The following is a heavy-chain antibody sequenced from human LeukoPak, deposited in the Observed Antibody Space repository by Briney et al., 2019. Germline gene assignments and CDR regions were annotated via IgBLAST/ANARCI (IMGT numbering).Heavy chain of an antibody. D-gene: IGHD6-13*01. V-gene: IGHV3-9*01. CDR1: GFTFDDYA. Sequence: GGSLRLSCAASGFTFDDYAMHWVRQAPGKGLEWVSGISWNSGSIGYADSVKGRFTISRDNAKNSLYPQMNSLRAEDTALYYCAKDGTAAGTGWFDPWGQGTLVTVSS. CDR2: ISWNSGSI. CDR3: AKDGTAAGTGWFDP. J-gene: IGHJ5*02.